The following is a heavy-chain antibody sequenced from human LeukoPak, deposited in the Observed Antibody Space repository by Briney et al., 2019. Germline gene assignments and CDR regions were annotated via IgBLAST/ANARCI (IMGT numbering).Heavy chain of an antibody. V-gene: IGHV4-39*01. CDR1: SGSISTSNYY. D-gene: IGHD2-15*01. J-gene: IGHJ4*02. CDR3: ASNLRGFSCSGGSCYEGVDY. CDR2: IYYSGST. Sequence: PSETLSLTCTVSSGSISTSNYYWGWVRQPPGKALEWIGSIYYSGSTYYNPSLKSRVTISVDTSKNQFSLKLSSVTAADTAVYYCASNLRGFSCSGGSCYEGVDYWGQGTLVTVSS.